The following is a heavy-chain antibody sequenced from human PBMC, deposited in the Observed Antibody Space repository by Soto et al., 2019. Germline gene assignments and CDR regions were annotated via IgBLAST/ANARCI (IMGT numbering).Heavy chain of an antibody. CDR3: ARAPRLLWFGELSHHI. CDR1: GYTFISHY. D-gene: IGHD3-10*01. Sequence: ASVKVSCKASGYTFISHYMHWVRQAPGQGLEWMGWMNPNSGNTGYAEKFQGRVTMTKNTSISTAYMELSSLRSEDTAVYYCARAPRLLWFGELSHHIWGQGTMVTVSS. J-gene: IGHJ3*02. V-gene: IGHV1-8*02. CDR2: MNPNSGNT.